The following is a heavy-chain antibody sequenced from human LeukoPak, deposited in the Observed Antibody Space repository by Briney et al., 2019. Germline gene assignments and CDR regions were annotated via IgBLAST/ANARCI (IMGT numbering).Heavy chain of an antibody. CDR3: ARSPLVRGLIRGVDP. V-gene: IGHV3-66*01. Sequence: GGSLRRSCAASGFTVSSNDMSWVRQVPGKGLEWISVVYSGGTTYYADSVKGRFTISRDNSKNTLYLQMNSLRAEDTAVYYCARSPLVRGLIRGVDPWGQGTLVTVSS. D-gene: IGHD3-10*01. CDR1: GFTVSSND. CDR2: VYSGGTT. J-gene: IGHJ5*02.